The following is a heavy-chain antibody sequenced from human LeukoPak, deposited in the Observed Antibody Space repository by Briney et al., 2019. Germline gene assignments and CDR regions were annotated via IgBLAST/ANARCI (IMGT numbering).Heavy chain of an antibody. CDR2: INAGNGNT. CDR3: AREGSGPETFDI. V-gene: IGHV1-3*01. J-gene: IGHJ3*02. Sequence: ASVKVSCKASGYTFTSYAMHWVRQAPGQRLEWMGWINAGNGNTKYSQKFQGRVTITRDTSASTAYMELSSLRSEDTAVYYCAREGSGPETFDIWGQGTMVTVSS. CDR1: GYTFTSYA. D-gene: IGHD2-15*01.